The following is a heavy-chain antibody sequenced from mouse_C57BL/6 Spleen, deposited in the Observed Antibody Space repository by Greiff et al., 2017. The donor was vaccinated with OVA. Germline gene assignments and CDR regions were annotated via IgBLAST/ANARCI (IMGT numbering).Heavy chain of an antibody. CDR2: ISSGGSYT. J-gene: IGHJ4*01. V-gene: IGHV5-6*02. CDR3: ASFYDYDVGGYAMDY. Sequence: EVKLVESGGDLVKPGGSLKLSCAASGFTFSSYGMSWVRQTPDKRLEWVATISSGGSYTYYPDSVKGRFTISRDNAKNTLYLQMSSLKSEDTAMYYCASFYDYDVGGYAMDYWGQGTSVTVSS. D-gene: IGHD2-4*01. CDR1: GFTFSSYG.